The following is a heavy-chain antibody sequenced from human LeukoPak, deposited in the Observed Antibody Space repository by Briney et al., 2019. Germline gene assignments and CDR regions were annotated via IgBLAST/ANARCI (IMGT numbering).Heavy chain of an antibody. CDR2: INHNGST. D-gene: IGHD4-17*01. J-gene: IGHJ4*02. CDR1: GGSFSGYY. V-gene: IGHV4-34*01. Sequence: SETLSLTCAVYGGSFSGYYWSWIRQPPGKGLEWIGEINHNGSTNYNPSLKSRVTISVDTSKNQFSLKLSSVTAADTAVYYCASRAVTTFDYWGQGTLVTVSS. CDR3: ASRAVTTFDY.